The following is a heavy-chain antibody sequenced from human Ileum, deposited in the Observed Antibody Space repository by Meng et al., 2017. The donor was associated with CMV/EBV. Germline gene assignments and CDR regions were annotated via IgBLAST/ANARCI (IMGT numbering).Heavy chain of an antibody. CDR1: GYSFTSGYY. CDR2: IYHIGTT. CDR3: VSEGHSSFPLDY. Sequence: SETLSLTCGVSGYSFTSGYYWGWVRQPPGKGLEWIASIYHIGTTYYNPSIRSRVTMSVDTSKNQFSLRRSSVTVADAAVYYCVSEGHSSFPLDYWGQGTLVTVSS. V-gene: IGHV4-38-2*01. J-gene: IGHJ4*02. D-gene: IGHD6-6*01.